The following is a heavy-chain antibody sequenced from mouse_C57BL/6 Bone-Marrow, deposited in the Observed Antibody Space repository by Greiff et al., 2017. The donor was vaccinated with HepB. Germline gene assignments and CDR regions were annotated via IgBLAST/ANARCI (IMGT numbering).Heavy chain of an antibody. Sequence: VQLQQSGAELVKPGASVKISCKASGYAFSSYWMNWVKQRPGKGLEWIGQIYPGDGDTNYNGKFKGKATLTADKSSSTAYMQLSSLTSEDSAVYFCARSSIYYYGSSVPFDYWGQGTTLTVSS. CDR3: ARSSIYYYGSSVPFDY. CDR1: GYAFSSYW. CDR2: IYPGDGDT. J-gene: IGHJ2*01. V-gene: IGHV1-80*01. D-gene: IGHD1-1*01.